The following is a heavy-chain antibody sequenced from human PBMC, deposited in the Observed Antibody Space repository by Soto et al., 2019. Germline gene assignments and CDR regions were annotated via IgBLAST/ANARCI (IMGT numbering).Heavy chain of an antibody. Sequence: QEQLAESGGGVVKPGRSLRLSCAASGFNFMAYGMHWVRQAQGRGLEWVAVIGHDGDDKFYGDSVKGRFSISRDNPRNTLYLQMNDLRAEDTAMYFCARDRFGGTQGANWLDPWGQGTLVIVSS. D-gene: IGHD1-26*01. CDR3: ARDRFGGTQGANWLDP. CDR1: GFNFMAYG. V-gene: IGHV3-33*01. CDR2: IGHDGDDK. J-gene: IGHJ5*02.